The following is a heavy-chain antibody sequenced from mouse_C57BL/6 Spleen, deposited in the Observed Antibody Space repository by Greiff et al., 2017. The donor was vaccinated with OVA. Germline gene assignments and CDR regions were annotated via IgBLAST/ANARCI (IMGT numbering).Heavy chain of an antibody. D-gene: IGHD2-1*01. J-gene: IGHJ4*01. V-gene: IGHV1-64*01. CDR3: ARSYGKLDSYAMDY. CDR2: IHPNSGST. CDR1: GYTFTSYW. Sequence: QVQLQQPGAELVKPGASVKLSCKASGYTFTSYWMHWVKQRPGQGLEWIGMIHPNSGSTNYNEKFKSKATLTVDKSSSTAYMQLSSLTSEDSAVYYCARSYGKLDSYAMDYWGQGTSVTVSS.